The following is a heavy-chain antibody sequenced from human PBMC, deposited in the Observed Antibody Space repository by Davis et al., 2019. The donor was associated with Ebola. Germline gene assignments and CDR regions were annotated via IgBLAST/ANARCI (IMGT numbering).Heavy chain of an antibody. D-gene: IGHD2-8*01. CDR2: ITPDGATT. CDR3: AKDDDIVLLYGMDV. V-gene: IGHV3-74*01. Sequence: GESLKISCAASGFTFSDYYMSWIRQAPGKGLVWVSRITPDGATTLSADSVKGRFTVSRDNSKNTLYLQMNSLRAEDTAVYYCAKDDDIVLLYGMDVWGQGTTVTVSS. CDR1: GFTFSDYY. J-gene: IGHJ6*02.